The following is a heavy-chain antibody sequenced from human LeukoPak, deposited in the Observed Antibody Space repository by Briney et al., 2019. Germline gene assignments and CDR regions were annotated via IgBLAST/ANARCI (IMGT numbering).Heavy chain of an antibody. CDR3: AKEEYSQKPET. J-gene: IGHJ5*02. CDR2: IIPILGIA. D-gene: IGHD5-12*01. V-gene: IGHV1-69*04. CDR1: GGTFSSYA. Sequence: WASVTVSCKASGGTFSSYAISWVRQAPGQGLEWMGRIIPILGIANYAQKFQGRVTITADKSTSTAYMELSSLRSEDTAVYYCAKEEYSQKPETWGQGTLVTVSS.